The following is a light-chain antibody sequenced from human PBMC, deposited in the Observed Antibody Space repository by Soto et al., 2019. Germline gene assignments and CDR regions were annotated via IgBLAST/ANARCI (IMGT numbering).Light chain of an antibody. CDR3: AAWDDSLNGFHV. V-gene: IGLV1-44*01. CDR2: SND. J-gene: IGLJ1*01. Sequence: QPVLTQPPSASGTPGQRVTISCSGSSSNIGSNTVNWYQQLPGTAPKRLIYSNDQRPSGVPDRFSASKSGTSASLAISGLRSEDEGDYYCAAWDDSLNGFHVFGTGTKLTVL. CDR1: SSNIGSNT.